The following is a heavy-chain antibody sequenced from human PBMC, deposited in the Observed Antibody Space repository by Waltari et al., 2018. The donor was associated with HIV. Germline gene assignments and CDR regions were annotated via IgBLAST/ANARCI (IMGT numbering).Heavy chain of an antibody. CDR2: IYYTGSA. D-gene: IGHD2-15*01. Sequence: QLRLQESGSGLLKPSQTLSLTCNVSGGSVGSSGFSWSWIRQSPGKGLEWIGYIYYTGSAYYNPSRKRRGNISVDRSKNQFSLGLSYVRAAYTSVYYCARDRFCNGNGCSPSDAFDVWGQGRMVTVSS. V-gene: IGHV4-30-2*06. J-gene: IGHJ3*01. CDR1: GGSVGSSGFS. CDR3: ARDRFCNGNGCSPSDAFDV.